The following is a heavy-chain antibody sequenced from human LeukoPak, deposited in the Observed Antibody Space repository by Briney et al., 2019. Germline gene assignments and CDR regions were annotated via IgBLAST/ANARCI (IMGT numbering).Heavy chain of an antibody. CDR3: ARHVPYSSGWLRYYYYYYMDV. J-gene: IGHJ6*03. V-gene: IGHV4-34*01. D-gene: IGHD6-19*01. CDR1: GGSFSGYY. Sequence: SETLSLTCAVYGGSFSGYYWSWIRQPPGKGLGWIGEINHSGSTNYNPSLKSRVTISVDTSKNQFSLKLSSVTAADTAVYYCARHVPYSSGWLRYYYYYYMDVWGKGTTVTISS. CDR2: INHSGST.